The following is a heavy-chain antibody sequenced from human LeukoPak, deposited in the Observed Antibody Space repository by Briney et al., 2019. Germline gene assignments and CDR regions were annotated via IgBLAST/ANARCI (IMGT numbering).Heavy chain of an antibody. J-gene: IGHJ6*04. D-gene: IGHD3-10*02. Sequence: GGSLRLSCAASGFTFSSYEMNWVGQAPGKGREGVGYISSSASTIYYADSVKGRFTISRDNAKNSLYLQMNSLRAEDTAVYYCAELGITMIGGVWGKGTTVTISS. CDR1: GFTFSSYE. V-gene: IGHV3-48*03. CDR2: ISSSASTI. CDR3: AELGITMIGGV.